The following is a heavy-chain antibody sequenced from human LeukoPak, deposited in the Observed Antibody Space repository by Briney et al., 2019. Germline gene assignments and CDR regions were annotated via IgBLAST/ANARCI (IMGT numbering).Heavy chain of an antibody. CDR2: ISSSSSYT. Sequence: PGGSLRLSCAASGFTFSDYYMSWIRQAPGKGLEWVSYISSSSSYTNYADSVKGRFTISRDNAKNSLYLQMNSLRAEDTAVYYCARVRGYGYYYFDYWGQGTLDTVSS. CDR1: GFTFSDYY. D-gene: IGHD5-18*01. J-gene: IGHJ4*02. V-gene: IGHV3-11*06. CDR3: ARVRGYGYYYFDY.